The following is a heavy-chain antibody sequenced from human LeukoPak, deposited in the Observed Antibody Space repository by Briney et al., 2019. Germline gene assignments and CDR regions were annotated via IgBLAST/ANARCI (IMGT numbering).Heavy chain of an antibody. V-gene: IGHV3-33*06. Sequence: PGGSLRLSCAASGFTFSSYGMHWVRQAPGKGLEWVAVIWYDGNNKYYADSVKGRFTISRDNSKNTLYLQMNSLRAEDTAVYYCAKCGRSGSYSTYYFDYWGQGTLVTVSS. CDR1: GFTFSSYG. D-gene: IGHD1-26*01. CDR2: IWYDGNNK. J-gene: IGHJ4*02. CDR3: AKCGRSGSYSTYYFDY.